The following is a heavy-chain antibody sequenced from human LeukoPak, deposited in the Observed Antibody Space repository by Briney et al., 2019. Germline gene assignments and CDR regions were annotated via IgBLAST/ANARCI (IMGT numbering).Heavy chain of an antibody. J-gene: IGHJ4*02. Sequence: SETLSLTCTVSGGSISSGGYYWSWIRQPPGKGLEWIGYVYHSGSTYYNPSLKSRVTISVDRSKNQFSLKLSSVTAADTAVYYCARAVAVAGHFDYWGQGTLVTVSS. CDR1: GGSISSGGYY. CDR2: VYHSGST. D-gene: IGHD6-19*01. CDR3: ARAVAVAGHFDY. V-gene: IGHV4-30-2*01.